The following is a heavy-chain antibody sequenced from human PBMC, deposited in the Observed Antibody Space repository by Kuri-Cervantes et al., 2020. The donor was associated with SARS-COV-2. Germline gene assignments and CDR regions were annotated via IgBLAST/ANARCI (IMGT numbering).Heavy chain of an antibody. V-gene: IGHV1-24*01. J-gene: IGHJ6*03. CDR2: FDPEDGET. Sequence: ASVKVSCKVSGYTLTELSMHWVRQAPGKGLEWMGGFDPEDGETIYAQKFQGRVTMTRDTSTSTVYMELSSLRSEDTAVYYCARAFPHPRFHPVKVATIEDYYYYMDVWGKGTTVTVSS. D-gene: IGHD5-12*01. CDR3: ARAFPHPRFHPVKVATIEDYYYYMDV. CDR1: GYTLTELS.